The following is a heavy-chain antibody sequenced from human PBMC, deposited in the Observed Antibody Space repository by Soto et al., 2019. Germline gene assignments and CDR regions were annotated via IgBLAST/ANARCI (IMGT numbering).Heavy chain of an antibody. CDR3: ARAPPCPSPRWDV. J-gene: IGHJ6*02. Sequence: QVVLQESGPGLVKPSQTLSLTCAVSGGSMSRGGQSWSWIRQPPGKGLEWLGFIYYSGSTYYNPSLKSRVTLSVDWSKKQSSLNRSSVTAADTAMYFCARAPPCPSPRWDVWGQGTTVTVSS. CDR2: IYYSGST. CDR1: GGSMSRGGQS. V-gene: IGHV4-30-2*01.